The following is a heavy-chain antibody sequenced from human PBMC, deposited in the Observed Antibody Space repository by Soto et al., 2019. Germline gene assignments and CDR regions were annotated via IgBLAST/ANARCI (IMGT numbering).Heavy chain of an antibody. D-gene: IGHD3-16*01. CDR3: AITGGLQILYYGMDV. Sequence: GGSLRLSCAASGFTFSNYGMHWVRQAPGKGLEWVAVISYDGSNKYYADSVKGRFTISRDNSKNTLYLQMNSLRTEDTAVYYCAITGGLQILYYGMDVWGQGTTVTVSS. J-gene: IGHJ6*02. CDR2: ISYDGSNK. CDR1: GFTFSNYG. V-gene: IGHV3-30*03.